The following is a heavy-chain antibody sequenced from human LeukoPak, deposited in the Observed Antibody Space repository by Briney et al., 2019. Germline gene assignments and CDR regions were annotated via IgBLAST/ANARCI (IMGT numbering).Heavy chain of an antibody. Sequence: KSSETLSLTCTVSGGSISSYYWSWIRQPAGKGLEWIGRIYSSGSTYYNPSLKSRVTISVDTSKNQFSLKLSSVTAADTAVYYCARDSAKLGYFDYWGQGTLVTVSS. CDR1: GGSISSYY. CDR3: ARDSAKLGYFDY. V-gene: IGHV4-4*07. J-gene: IGHJ4*02. CDR2: IYSSGST. D-gene: IGHD3-16*01.